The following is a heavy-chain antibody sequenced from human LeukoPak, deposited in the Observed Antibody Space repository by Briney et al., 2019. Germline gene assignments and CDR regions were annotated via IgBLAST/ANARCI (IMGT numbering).Heavy chain of an antibody. CDR1: SGPISSYH. J-gene: IGHJ4*02. CDR2: IHTSGST. Sequence: SETLSLTCTVSSGPISSYHWSWIRQPAGKGLEWIGRIHTSGSTNYNPSLESRVTMSLDTSKNQFSLKLSSVTAADTAVYYCHMYYYDSSGYYFVYWGQGTLVTVSS. V-gene: IGHV4-4*07. D-gene: IGHD3-22*01. CDR3: HMYYYDSSGYYFVY.